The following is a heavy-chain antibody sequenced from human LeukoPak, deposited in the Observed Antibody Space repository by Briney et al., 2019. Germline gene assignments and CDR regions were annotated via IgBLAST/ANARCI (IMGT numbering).Heavy chain of an antibody. CDR1: GFTFSTYA. J-gene: IGHJ4*02. D-gene: IGHD2-2*01. Sequence: PGGSLRLSCAASGFTFSTYAMSWVRQAPGKGLEWVSAISGSGGTTYYADSVKGRFTISRDNSKNTLYLQLNSLRAEDTAVYYCANGLRAILPADFDSWGQGTLVTVSS. CDR2: ISGSGGTT. CDR3: ANGLRAILPADFDS. V-gene: IGHV3-23*01.